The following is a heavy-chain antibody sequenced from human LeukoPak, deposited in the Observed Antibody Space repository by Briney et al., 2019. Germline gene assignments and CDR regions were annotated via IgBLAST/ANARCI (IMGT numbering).Heavy chain of an antibody. J-gene: IGHJ4*02. CDR2: ISSGGESP. CDR1: GFIFSRYA. V-gene: IGHV3-23*01. D-gene: IGHD5-24*01. CDR3: AKKSRDGYNPFDY. Sequence: GGSLRLSCAASGFIFSRYAMSWVRQAPGKGLEWVCGISSGGESPYYADSVRGRFTISRDNSKNTLYLEINSLRAEDTAVCSCAKKSRDGYNPFDYLGQGTLVTVSS.